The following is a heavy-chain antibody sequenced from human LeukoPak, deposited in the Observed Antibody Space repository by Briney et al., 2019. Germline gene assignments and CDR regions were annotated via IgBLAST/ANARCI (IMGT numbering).Heavy chain of an antibody. D-gene: IGHD3-9*01. J-gene: IGHJ5*02. V-gene: IGHV3-7*03. CDR3: ARDYTGYFP. CDR1: GFSFSSFW. CDR2: IKDNGSVK. Sequence: GGSLRLSCTASGFSFSSFWMSWVRQAPGKGLEWVANIKDNGSVKNHVDSLKGRFSISRDNARNSLYLQISSLRAEDTAVYYCARDYTGYFPWGQGTLVIVSS.